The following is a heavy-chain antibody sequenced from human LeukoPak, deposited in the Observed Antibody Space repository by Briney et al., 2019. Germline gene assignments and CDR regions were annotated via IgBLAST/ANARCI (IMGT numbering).Heavy chain of an antibody. V-gene: IGHV1-2*02. D-gene: IGHD6-13*01. CDR1: GYTFTGYY. CDR3: ARALYSSSNCFDP. Sequence: GASVKVSCKASGYTFTGYYMHWLRQAPGQGLEWMGWINPNSGGTNYAQKFQGRVTMTRDTSISTAYMELSRLRSDDTVVYYCARALYSSSNCFDPWGQGTLVTVSS. CDR2: INPNSGGT. J-gene: IGHJ5*02.